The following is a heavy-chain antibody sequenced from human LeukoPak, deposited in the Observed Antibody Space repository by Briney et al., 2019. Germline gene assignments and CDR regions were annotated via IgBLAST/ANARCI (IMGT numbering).Heavy chain of an antibody. J-gene: IGHJ4*02. V-gene: IGHV1-2*02. CDR2: INPNSGGT. CDR3: ARVFGYRRLAAFDY. D-gene: IGHD3-16*02. Sequence: GASVKVSCKASGYTFTGYYMHWVRQAPGQGLEWMGWINPNSGGTNYAQKFQGRVTMTRDTSISTAYMELSRLRSDDTAVYYCARVFGYRRLAAFDYWGQGTLVTVSS. CDR1: GYTFTGYY.